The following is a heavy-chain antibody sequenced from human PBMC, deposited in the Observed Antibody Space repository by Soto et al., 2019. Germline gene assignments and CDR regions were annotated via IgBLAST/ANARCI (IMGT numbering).Heavy chain of an antibody. V-gene: IGHV4-59*08. CDR1: GGSISSYY. D-gene: IGHD6-6*01. CDR2: IYYSGST. J-gene: IGHJ6*03. Sequence: QVQLQESGPGLVKPSETLSLTCTVSGGSISSYYWSWIRQPPGKGLEWIGYIYYSGSTNYNPSLTSRVTISVDTSKNQFSLKLSSVTAADTAVYYCARQGRYSSSSPFKTSYYYYYMDVWGKGTTVTVSS. CDR3: ARQGRYSSSSPFKTSYYYYYMDV.